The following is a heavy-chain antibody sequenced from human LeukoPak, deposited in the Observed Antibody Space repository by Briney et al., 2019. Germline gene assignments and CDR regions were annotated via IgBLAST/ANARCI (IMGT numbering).Heavy chain of an antibody. CDR3: ARARAWFGELSQYYYYMDV. Sequence: GGSLRLSCAASGFTFSSYSMNWVRQAPGKGLGWVSSISSSSYIYYADSVKGRFTISRDNAKNSLYLQMNSLRAEDTAVYYCARARAWFGELSQYYYYMDVWGKGTTVTVSS. CDR1: GFTFSSYS. V-gene: IGHV3-21*01. D-gene: IGHD3-10*01. CDR2: ISSSSYI. J-gene: IGHJ6*03.